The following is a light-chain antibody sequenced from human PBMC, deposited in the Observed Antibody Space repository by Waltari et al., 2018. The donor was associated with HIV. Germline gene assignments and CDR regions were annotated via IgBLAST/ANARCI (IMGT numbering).Light chain of an antibody. Sequence: SHLLTQPPSVSVAPGQTAGIPRGGNCRWCKSVHWYQQKPGQAPVMVVYDDFDRPSGIPERFSGSNSGNTATLTISRGEAGDEADYFCQVWDSSSEYVFGSGTKVTVL. J-gene: IGLJ1*01. V-gene: IGLV3-21*02. CDR1: CRWCKS. CDR3: QVWDSSSEYV. CDR2: DDF.